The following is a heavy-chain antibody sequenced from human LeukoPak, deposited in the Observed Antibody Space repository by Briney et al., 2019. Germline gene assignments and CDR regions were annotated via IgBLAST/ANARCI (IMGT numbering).Heavy chain of an antibody. D-gene: IGHD4-11*01. J-gene: IGHJ4*02. V-gene: IGHV3-64*01. Sequence: PGGSLRLSCAASGFTFSSYAMHWVRQAPGKGLEYVSAISSNGGSTYYANSVKGRFTISRDNSKNTLYLQMGSLRAEDMAVHYCAREASKREAFDYWGQGTLVTVSS. CDR3: AREASKREAFDY. CDR1: GFTFSSYA. CDR2: ISSNGGST.